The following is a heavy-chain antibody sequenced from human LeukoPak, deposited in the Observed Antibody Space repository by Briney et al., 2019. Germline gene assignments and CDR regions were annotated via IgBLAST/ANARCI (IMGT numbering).Heavy chain of an antibody. Sequence: GGSLRLSCAASGFTFSDYYMSWIRQAPGKGLEWVSYISSSGSTTYYADSVKGRFTISRDNSKNTLYLQMNSLRAEDTAVYYCAKDCSSTSCYERDNYYYYGMDVWGKGTTVTVSS. CDR2: ISSSGSTT. CDR1: GFTFSDYY. CDR3: AKDCSSTSCYERDNYYYYGMDV. D-gene: IGHD2-2*01. J-gene: IGHJ6*04. V-gene: IGHV3-11*01.